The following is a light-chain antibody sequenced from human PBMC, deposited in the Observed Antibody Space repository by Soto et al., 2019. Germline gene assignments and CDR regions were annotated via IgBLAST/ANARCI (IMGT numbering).Light chain of an antibody. CDR1: QSISSW. CDR3: QQYNSPWT. J-gene: IGKJ1*01. CDR2: KAS. V-gene: IGKV1-5*03. Sequence: DIPMTQSPSTLSASVGDRVTITCRASQSISSWLAWDQQKPGKAPKLLIYKASSLESGVPSRFSGSGSGTEFTLTISSLQPDDFATYYCQQYNSPWTFGQGTKVEIK.